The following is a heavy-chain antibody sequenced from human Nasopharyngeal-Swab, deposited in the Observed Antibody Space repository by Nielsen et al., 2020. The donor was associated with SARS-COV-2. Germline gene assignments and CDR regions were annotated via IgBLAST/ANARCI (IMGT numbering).Heavy chain of an antibody. V-gene: IGHV4-34*01. CDR2: INHSGST. Sequence: WIRQPPRKGLEWIGEINHSGSTNYNPSLKSRVTISVDTSKNQFSLKLSSVTAADTAVYYCARGIRPGPRATRGRYFDYWGQGTLVTVSS. D-gene: IGHD1-26*01. J-gene: IGHJ4*02. CDR3: ARGIRPGPRATRGRYFDY.